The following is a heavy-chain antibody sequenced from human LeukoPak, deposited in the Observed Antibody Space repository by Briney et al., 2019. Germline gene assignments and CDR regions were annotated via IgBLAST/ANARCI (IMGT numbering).Heavy chain of an antibody. CDR3: ARVVGGLVIARLYFDY. CDR2: IHYSGTT. D-gene: IGHD3/OR15-3a*01. CDR1: GGSISSGNYY. Sequence: PSETLSLTCTVSGGSISSGNYYWGWIRQPPGKGLDWIASIHYSGTTYYNPSLKSRVTISVDTSKNHFSLKLSSVTAADTAVYYCARVVGGLVIARLYFDYWGQGTLVTVSS. J-gene: IGHJ4*02. V-gene: IGHV4-39*02.